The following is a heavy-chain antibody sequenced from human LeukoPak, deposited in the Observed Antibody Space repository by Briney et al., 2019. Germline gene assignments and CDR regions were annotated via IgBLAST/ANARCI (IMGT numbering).Heavy chain of an antibody. Sequence: GRSLRLSCAASGFTFSSYGMHWVRQAPGKGLEWVAVISYDGSNKYYADSVKGRFTISRGNSKNTLYLQMNSLRAEDTAVYYCAKAELLWFGELPYYYYGMDVWGQGTTVTVSS. CDR1: GFTFSSYG. J-gene: IGHJ6*02. CDR2: ISYDGSNK. D-gene: IGHD3-10*01. V-gene: IGHV3-30*18. CDR3: AKAELLWFGELPYYYYGMDV.